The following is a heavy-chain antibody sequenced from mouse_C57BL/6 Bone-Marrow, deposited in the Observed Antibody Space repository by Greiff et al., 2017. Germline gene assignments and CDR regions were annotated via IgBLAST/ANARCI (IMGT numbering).Heavy chain of an antibody. Sequence: QVQLKESGAELAKPGASVKLSCKASGYTFTSYWMHWVKQRPGQGLEWIGYINPSSGYTKYNQKFKDKATLTADKSSSTAYMQLSSLTYEDSAVYYYASGWILHPMDYWGQGTSVTVSS. CDR1: GYTFTSYW. CDR2: INPSSGYT. CDR3: ASGWILHPMDY. D-gene: IGHD2-3*01. J-gene: IGHJ4*01. V-gene: IGHV1-7*01.